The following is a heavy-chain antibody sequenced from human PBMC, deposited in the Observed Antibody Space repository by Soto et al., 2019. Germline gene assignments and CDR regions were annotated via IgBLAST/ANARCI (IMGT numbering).Heavy chain of an antibody. CDR3: ARGGSLSSWYYYYYGMDV. D-gene: IGHD6-13*01. V-gene: IGHV3-30-3*01. J-gene: IGHJ6*02. CDR1: GFTFSSYA. CDR2: ISYDGSNK. Sequence: SGGSLRLSCAASGFTFSSYAMHWVRQAPGKGLEWVAVISYDGSNKYYADSVKGRFTISRDNSKNTLYLQMNSLRAEDTAVYYCARGGSLSSWYYYYYGMDVWGQGTTVTVSS.